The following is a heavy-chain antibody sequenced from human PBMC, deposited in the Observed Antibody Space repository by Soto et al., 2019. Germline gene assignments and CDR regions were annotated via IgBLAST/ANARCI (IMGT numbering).Heavy chain of an antibody. CDR3: VREEWRGGLDGMDV. V-gene: IGHV1-18*01. Sequence: QVQLVQSGAEVKKPGASVKVSCKASGYTFTSYGISWVRQAPGQGLEWMGWISAYNGNTNSAQKLQGRVTMTTDTARSTAHMELRSLRSDDTAVDYCVREEWRGGLDGMDVWGQETTVTVSS. D-gene: IGHD3-3*01. CDR2: ISAYNGNT. CDR1: GYTFTSYG. J-gene: IGHJ6*02.